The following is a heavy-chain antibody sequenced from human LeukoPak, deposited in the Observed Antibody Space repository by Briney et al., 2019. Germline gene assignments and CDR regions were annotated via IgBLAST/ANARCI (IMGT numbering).Heavy chain of an antibody. V-gene: IGHV4-59*01. J-gene: IGHJ3*02. CDR3: AREAEYYDILTGYYVRAFDI. CDR1: GGSLSSYY. Sequence: SETLSLTCTVSGGSLSSYYWSWIRQPPGKGLEWMGHIYYSGSTNYNPSLKSRVTISVDTSKNQFSLKLSSVTAADTAVYYCAREAEYYDILTGYYVRAFDIWGQGTMVTVSS. D-gene: IGHD3-9*01. CDR2: IYYSGST.